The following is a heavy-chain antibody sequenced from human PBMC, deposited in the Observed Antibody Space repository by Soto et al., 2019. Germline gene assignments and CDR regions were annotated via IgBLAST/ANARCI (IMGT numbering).Heavy chain of an antibody. V-gene: IGHV4-31*03. CDR3: ARGGGSYYATGNFDY. Sequence: QVQLQESGPGLVKPSQTLSLTCTVSGGSISSGGYYWSWIRQHPGKGLEWIGYIYYSGSTYYNPSLKRRVTISVDTSKNQFSLKLSSVTAADTAVYYCARGGGSYYATGNFDYWGQGTLVTVSS. D-gene: IGHD1-26*01. CDR1: GGSISSGGYY. CDR2: IYYSGST. J-gene: IGHJ4*02.